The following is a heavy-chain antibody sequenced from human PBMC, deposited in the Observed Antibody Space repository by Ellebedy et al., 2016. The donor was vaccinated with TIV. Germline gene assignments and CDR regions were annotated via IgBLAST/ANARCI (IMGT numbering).Heavy chain of an antibody. J-gene: IGHJ4*02. Sequence: GGSLRLXXAASGFTFTTYAMSWVRQAPGKGLEWVSTISGTGGSTYYADTVQGRFTISRDNSKNILYLQMNSPRAEDSALYHCVKGGDYDRPDDWGQGTRVTVSS. V-gene: IGHV3-23*01. D-gene: IGHD4-17*01. CDR1: GFTFTTYA. CDR2: ISGTGGST. CDR3: VKGGDYDRPDD.